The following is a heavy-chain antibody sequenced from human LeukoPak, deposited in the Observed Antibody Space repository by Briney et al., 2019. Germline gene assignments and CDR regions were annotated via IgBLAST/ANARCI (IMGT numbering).Heavy chain of an antibody. D-gene: IGHD4-17*01. Sequence: AGGSLRLSCAASEFTVSSNSMNWVRQAPGKGLEWVSVLYSGGSTYYAASVKGRCTISRDNSKNTLYLQSNNLRAEDSAVNYCARGPGDYRSIDYCGQGTLVTVSS. CDR1: EFTVSSNS. J-gene: IGHJ4*02. CDR3: ARGPGDYRSIDY. V-gene: IGHV3-53*01. CDR2: LYSGGST.